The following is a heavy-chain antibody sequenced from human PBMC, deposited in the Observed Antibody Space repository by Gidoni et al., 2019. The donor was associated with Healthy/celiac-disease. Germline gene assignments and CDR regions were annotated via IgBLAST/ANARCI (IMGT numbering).Heavy chain of an antibody. V-gene: IGHV3-48*02. D-gene: IGHD3-3*01. CDR1: GFTFSSYS. Sequence: EVQLVESGGGLVQPGGSLRLSCAASGFTFSSYSMKWVRQSPGKGLEGVAYISSSSSTIYYADSVKGRFTISRDNAKNSLYLQMNSLRDEDTAVYYCARVKTDYDFWSGPPDYWGQGTLVTVSS. CDR2: ISSSSSTI. J-gene: IGHJ4*02. CDR3: ARVKTDYDFWSGPPDY.